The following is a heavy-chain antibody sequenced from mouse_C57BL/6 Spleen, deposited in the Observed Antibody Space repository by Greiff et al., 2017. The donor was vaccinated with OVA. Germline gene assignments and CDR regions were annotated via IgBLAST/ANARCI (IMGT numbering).Heavy chain of an antibody. CDR3: ARHYYGSSYYFDY. CDR2: ISSGGSYT. V-gene: IGHV5-6*01. CDR1: GFTFSSYG. Sequence: EVKLMESGGDLVKPGGSLKLSCAASGFTFSSYGMPWVRQTPDKRLEWVATISSGGSYTYYPDSVKGRFTISRDNAKNTLYLQMSSLKSEDTAMYYCARHYYGSSYYFDYWGQGTTLTVSS. J-gene: IGHJ2*01. D-gene: IGHD1-1*01.